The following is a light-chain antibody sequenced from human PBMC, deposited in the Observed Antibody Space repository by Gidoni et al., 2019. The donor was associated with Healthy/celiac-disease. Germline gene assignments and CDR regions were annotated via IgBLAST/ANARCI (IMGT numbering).Light chain of an antibody. Sequence: ELVLTQSPGTLSLSTGERATLSCRASQSVSSSYLAWYQQKPGQAPRLLIYGASSRATGIPDRFSGSGSGTDFTLTISRLEPEDFAVYYCQQYDSSPLTFGGGTKVEIK. V-gene: IGKV3-20*01. CDR2: GAS. CDR1: QSVSSSY. J-gene: IGKJ4*01. CDR3: QQYDSSPLT.